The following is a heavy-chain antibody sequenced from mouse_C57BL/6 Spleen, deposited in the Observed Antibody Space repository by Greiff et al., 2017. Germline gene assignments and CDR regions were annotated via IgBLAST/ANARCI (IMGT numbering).Heavy chain of an antibody. CDR2: ISSGGSYT. V-gene: IGHV5-6*01. CDR3: ARQAPYYFDY. J-gene: IGHJ2*01. Sequence: EVMLVESGGDLVKPGGSLKLSCAASGFTFNSYGMSWVRQTPDKRLEWVATISSGGSYTYYPDSVKGRFTISRDNAKNTLYLQMSSLKSEDTAMYYCARQAPYYFDYWGQGTTLTVSS. CDR1: GFTFNSYG.